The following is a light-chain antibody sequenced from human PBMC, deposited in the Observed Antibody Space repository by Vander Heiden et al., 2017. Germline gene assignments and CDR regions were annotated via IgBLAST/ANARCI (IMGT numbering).Light chain of an antibody. Sequence: SYELTQPPSVAVAPGQAARITSSGDAMPKQYPYWYRQKQSEAPVLVIYKDSERPSGIPERFSGSSSGTTVTLTSSRVQAEDEADYYCQSADSSGTDVVFGGGTNLTVL. CDR3: QSADSSGTDVV. V-gene: IGLV3-25*03. CDR1: AMPKQY. CDR2: KDS. J-gene: IGLJ2*01.